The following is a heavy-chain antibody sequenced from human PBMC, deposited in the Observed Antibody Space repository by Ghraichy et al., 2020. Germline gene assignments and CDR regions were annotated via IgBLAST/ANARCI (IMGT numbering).Heavy chain of an antibody. CDR2: TYYSSKWYN. CDR1: GDTVSSNSAS. J-gene: IGHJ2*01. CDR3: ARVGGGAAATVGFYWYFNL. V-gene: IGHV6-1*01. Sequence: SCAISGDTVSSNSASWNWLRQSPSRGLEWLGRTYYSSKWYNDYAVSVKSRITIIPDTSKNQFSLQLNSLTPEDTAVYYCARVGGGAAATVGFYWYFNLWGRGTLVTVSS. D-gene: IGHD6-13*01.